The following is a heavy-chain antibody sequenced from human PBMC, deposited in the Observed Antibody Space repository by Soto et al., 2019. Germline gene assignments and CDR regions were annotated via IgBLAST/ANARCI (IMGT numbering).Heavy chain of an antibody. D-gene: IGHD6-19*01. V-gene: IGHV3-48*02. CDR1: GFTFSTFS. CDR2: ISGGGRPI. CDR3: ARDLGWAFDS. Sequence: EVQLVESGGGSVQPGGSLRLSCAASGFTFSTFSMNWVRQAPGRGLEWISYISGGGRPISYADSVKGRFTISRDNAKNSLYLQMDSLTDEDTAVYYCARDLGWAFDSWGKGTLVTVSS. J-gene: IGHJ4*02.